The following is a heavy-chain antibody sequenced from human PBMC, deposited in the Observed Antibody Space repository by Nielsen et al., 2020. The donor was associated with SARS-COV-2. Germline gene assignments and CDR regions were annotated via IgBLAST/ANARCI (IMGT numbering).Heavy chain of an antibody. J-gene: IGHJ5*02. CDR2: INHSGST. V-gene: IGHV4-34*01. D-gene: IGHD2-15*01. CDR1: GGSFSGYY. CDR3: ARAYRYCSGGSCYGCWFDP. Sequence: SETLSLTCAVYGGSFSGYYWSWIRQPPGKGLEWIGEINHSGSTNYNPSLKSRVTISVDTSKNQFSLKLSSVTAADTAVYYCARAYRYCSGGSCYGCWFDPWGQGTLVTVSS.